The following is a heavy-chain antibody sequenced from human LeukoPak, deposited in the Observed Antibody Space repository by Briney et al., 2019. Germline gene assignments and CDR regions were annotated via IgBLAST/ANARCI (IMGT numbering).Heavy chain of an antibody. D-gene: IGHD3-3*01. Sequence: GGSLRLSCAASGFTFSSYSMNWVRQAPGKGLEWVSSISSSSSYIYYADSVKGRFTISRDNAKNSLYLQMNSLRAEDTAVYYCARDFWSGNNGMDVWGQGTTVTVSS. CDR3: ARDFWSGNNGMDV. CDR1: GFTFSSYS. V-gene: IGHV3-21*01. CDR2: ISSSSSYI. J-gene: IGHJ6*02.